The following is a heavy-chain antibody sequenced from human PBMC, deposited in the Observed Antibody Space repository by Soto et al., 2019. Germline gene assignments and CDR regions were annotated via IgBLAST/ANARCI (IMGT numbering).Heavy chain of an antibody. J-gene: IGHJ4*02. V-gene: IGHV4-4*02. D-gene: IGHD6-19*01. CDR1: GGSISSSNW. CDR3: ARGLIRGAVAAHPFDY. Sequence: SETLSLTCAVSGGSISSSNWWSWVRQPPGKGLEWIGEIYHSGSTNYNPSLKSRVTISVDKSKNQFSLKLSSVTAADTAVYYCARGLIRGAVAAHPFDYWGQGTLVTVSS. CDR2: IYHSGST.